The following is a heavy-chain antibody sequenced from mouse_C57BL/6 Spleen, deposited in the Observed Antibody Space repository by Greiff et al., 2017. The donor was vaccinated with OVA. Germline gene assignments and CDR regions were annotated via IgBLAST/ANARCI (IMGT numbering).Heavy chain of an antibody. CDR1: GYTFTSYW. CDR3: ARGVGDGAY. J-gene: IGHJ3*01. CDR2: IYPSDSET. D-gene: IGHD1-3*01. Sequence: QVQLQQPGAELVRPGSSVKLSCKASGYTFTSYWMDWVKQRPGQGLEWIGNIYPSDSETHYNQKFKDKATLTVDKSSSTAYMQLSSLTSEDSAVYYCARGVGDGAYWGQGTLVTVSA. V-gene: IGHV1-61*01.